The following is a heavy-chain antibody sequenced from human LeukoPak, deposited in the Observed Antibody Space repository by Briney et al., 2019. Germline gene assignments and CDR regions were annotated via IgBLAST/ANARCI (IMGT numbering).Heavy chain of an antibody. V-gene: IGHV3-21*01. D-gene: IGHD4-17*01. CDR1: GFTYISYS. CDR3: ARDTYGEYDPNYFDY. Sequence: GGSLRLSCAASGFTYISYSMNWVRQAPGKGLEWVSSISSSSSYIYYADSVKGRFTISRDNAKNSLYLQMNSLRAEDTAVYYCARDTYGEYDPNYFDYWGQGTLVTVSS. CDR2: ISSSSSYI. J-gene: IGHJ4*02.